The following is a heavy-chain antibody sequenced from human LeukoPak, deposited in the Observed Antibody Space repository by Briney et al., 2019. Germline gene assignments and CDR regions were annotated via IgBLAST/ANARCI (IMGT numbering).Heavy chain of an antibody. Sequence: ASVKVSCKASGYTFTSYGISWVRQAPGQGLEWMGWMSAYNGNTNYAQKLQGRVTMTTDTSTSTAYMELMSLRSDDTAVYYCARLIEDYGDPNWFDPWGQRTLATVSS. J-gene: IGHJ5*02. CDR2: MSAYNGNT. CDR3: ARLIEDYGDPNWFDP. D-gene: IGHD4-17*01. CDR1: GYTFTSYG. V-gene: IGHV1-18*01.